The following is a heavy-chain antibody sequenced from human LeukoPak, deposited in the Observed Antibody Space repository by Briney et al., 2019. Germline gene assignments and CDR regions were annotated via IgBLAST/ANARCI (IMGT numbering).Heavy chain of an antibody. J-gene: IGHJ4*02. CDR3: AKTRPLDSSSWSHGDY. V-gene: IGHV3-23*01. Sequence: GGSLRLSCAASGNYWMHWVRQAPRKGLEWVSAISGSGDSTYYGDSVKGRFTISRDNSKNTLYLQMNSLRAEDTAVYYCAKTRPLDSSSWSHGDYWGQGTLVTVSS. D-gene: IGHD6-13*01. CDR1: GNYW. CDR2: ISGSGDST.